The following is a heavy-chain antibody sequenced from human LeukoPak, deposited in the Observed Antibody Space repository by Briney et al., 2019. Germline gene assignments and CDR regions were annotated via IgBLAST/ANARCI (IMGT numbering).Heavy chain of an antibody. V-gene: IGHV3-21*01. CDR3: ARGVRFYGSGSYYYSYYYMDV. Sequence: PGGSLRLSCAASGFTFSSYSMNWVRQAPGKGLEWVSSISSSSSYIYYADSVKGRFIISTDNAKNSLYLKMNSLRAEDTAVYYCARGVRFYGSGSYYYSYYYMDVWGKGTTVTISS. D-gene: IGHD3-10*01. CDR1: GFTFSSYS. CDR2: ISSSSSYI. J-gene: IGHJ6*03.